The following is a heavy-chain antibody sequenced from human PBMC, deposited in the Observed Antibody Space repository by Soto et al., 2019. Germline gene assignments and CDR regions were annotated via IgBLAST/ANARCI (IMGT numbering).Heavy chain of an antibody. CDR2: INPNSGGT. CDR3: ARGKKRFDIVLVPRKAYYYYGMDV. Sequence: SVKVSCEASGYTFTGYYMHWVRQATGQGLEWMGWINPNSGGTNYAQKFQGWVTMTRDTSISTAYMELSRLRSDDTAVYYCARGKKRFDIVLVPRKAYYYYGMDVWGQGTTVTVSS. V-gene: IGHV1-2*04. D-gene: IGHD2-2*01. J-gene: IGHJ6*02. CDR1: GYTFTGYY.